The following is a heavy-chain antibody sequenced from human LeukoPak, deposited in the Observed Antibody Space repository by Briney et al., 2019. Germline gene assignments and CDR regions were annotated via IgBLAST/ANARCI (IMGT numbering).Heavy chain of an antibody. CDR3: ARDLITPTAMVTGGFDY. CDR2: INSDGSST. J-gene: IGHJ4*02. Sequence: PGGSLRLSCAASGFTFSSYWMHGVRQAPGKGLVWVSRINSDGSSTSYADSVKGRFTISRDNAKNTLYLQMNSLRAEDTAVYYCARDLITPTAMVTGGFDYWGQGTLVTVSS. V-gene: IGHV3-74*01. CDR1: GFTFSSYW. D-gene: IGHD5-18*01.